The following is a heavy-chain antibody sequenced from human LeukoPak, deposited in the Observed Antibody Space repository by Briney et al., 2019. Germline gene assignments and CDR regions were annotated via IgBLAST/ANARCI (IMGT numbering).Heavy chain of an antibody. J-gene: IGHJ4*02. CDR2: INSDGSST. CDR1: GFTFSSYW. V-gene: IGHV3-74*01. CDR3: ARQPRGYSYGLLYYFDY. Sequence: GGSLRLSCAASGFTFSSYWMHWVRQAPGKGLVWVSRINSDGSSTSYADSVKGRFTISRDNAKNTLYLQMNSLRAEDTAVYYCARQPRGYSYGLLYYFDYWGQGTLVTVSS. D-gene: IGHD5-18*01.